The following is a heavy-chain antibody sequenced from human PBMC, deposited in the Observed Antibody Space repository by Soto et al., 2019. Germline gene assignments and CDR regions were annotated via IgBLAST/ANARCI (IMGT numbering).Heavy chain of an antibody. D-gene: IGHD4-17*01. J-gene: IGHJ5*02. CDR2: IYWDDDK. V-gene: IGHV2-5*02. Sequence: QITLKESGPTLVKPTQTLKLTCTFSGFSLSTSGVGVNWIRQPPGKALEWLALIYWDDDKRYSPSLKSRLTIXXDTFKNQVVLTMTNMDPVDTATYYCGHIVTTVTTTWGQGTLVTVSS. CDR1: GFSLSTSGVG. CDR3: GHIVTTVTTT.